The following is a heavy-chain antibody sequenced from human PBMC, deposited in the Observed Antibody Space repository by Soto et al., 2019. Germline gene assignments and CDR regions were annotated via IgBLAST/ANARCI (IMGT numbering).Heavy chain of an antibody. CDR3: AREENCSGGTCYSEYFHR. D-gene: IGHD2-15*01. CDR1: GYLFTAYS. J-gene: IGHJ1*01. V-gene: IGHV1-46*01. Sequence: ASVKVSCKASGYLFTAYSMHWVRLAPGQGLEWMGVVNPSGGSTKYAQNFQGRVTMTRDTSTTTIYMELSSLRSDYTAIYYCAREENCSGGTCYSEYFHRWGQGTLGTVSS. CDR2: VNPSGGST.